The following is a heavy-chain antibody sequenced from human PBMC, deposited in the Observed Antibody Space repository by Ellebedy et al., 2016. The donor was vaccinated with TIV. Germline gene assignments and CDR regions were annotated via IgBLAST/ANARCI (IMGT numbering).Heavy chain of an antibody. J-gene: IGHJ4*02. D-gene: IGHD3-9*01. CDR1: GFTFTSHW. CDR3: ARDGGPTYYDIFPKYYFDY. V-gene: IGHV3-7*01. CDR2: IKQDGSEK. Sequence: GESLKISCAASGFTFTSHWMDWVRQAPGKGLEWVANIKQDGSEKYYVDSVKGRFTVSRDNAKNTLYLQMNSLRAEDTAVYYCARDGGPTYYDIFPKYYFDYWGQGTLVTVSS.